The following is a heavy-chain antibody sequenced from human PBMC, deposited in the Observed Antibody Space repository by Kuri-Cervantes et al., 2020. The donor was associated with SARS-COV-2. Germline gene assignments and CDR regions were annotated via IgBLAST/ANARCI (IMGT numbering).Heavy chain of an antibody. CDR2: ISSSSSTI. CDR3: ARGYCSSTSCPPYYYYGMDV. Sequence: GGSLRLSCAASGFTFSSYEMNWVRQAPGKGLEWVSYISSSSSTIYYADTVKGRFTISRDNAKNSLYLQMNSLREEDTAVYYCARGYCSSTSCPPYYYYGMDVWGQWTTVTVSS. V-gene: IGHV3-48*02. J-gene: IGHJ6*02. D-gene: IGHD2-2*01. CDR1: GFTFSSYE.